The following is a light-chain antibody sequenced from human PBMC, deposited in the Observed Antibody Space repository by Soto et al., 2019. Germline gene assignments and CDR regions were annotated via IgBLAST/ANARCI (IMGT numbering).Light chain of an antibody. CDR2: KAS. CDR3: QQYISFPLS. V-gene: IGKV1-5*03. J-gene: IGKJ4*01. CDR1: QSISSW. Sequence: DIQMTQSPSTLSASVGDRVTITCRASQSISSWLAWYQQKPGKAPKLLIYKASSLESGVPSRFSGSGSGTEFTLTISSLQPDDAATYYCQQYISFPLSLGGGTKVDIK.